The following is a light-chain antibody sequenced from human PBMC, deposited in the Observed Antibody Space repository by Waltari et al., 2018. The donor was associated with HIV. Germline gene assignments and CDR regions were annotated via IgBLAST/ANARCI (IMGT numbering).Light chain of an antibody. J-gene: IGLJ2*01. CDR2: DVP. Sequence: QSALTQPPSASGSPGQSVPISCTGPSRDVGAYNYVSWFQQHPGKAPKHMIYDVPKRPSGVPDRFSGSKSGNTASLTVSGLQAEDEADYYCTSHAGSKDVFGGGTRLTVL. V-gene: IGLV2-8*01. CDR1: SRDVGAYNY. CDR3: TSHAGSKDV.